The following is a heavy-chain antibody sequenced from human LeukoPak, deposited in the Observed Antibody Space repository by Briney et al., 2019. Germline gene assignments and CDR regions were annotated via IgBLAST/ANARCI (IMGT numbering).Heavy chain of an antibody. Sequence: GGSLRLSCAASGLTFSRYAMSWVRQAPGKGLEWVSGISGSGGDTYYADSVKGRFTISRDNSKNTLYLQMNSLRAEDTAVYYCVRGILPYLFDYWGQGTLVTVSS. CDR2: ISGSGGDT. CDR1: GLTFSRYA. D-gene: IGHD2-2*02. CDR3: VRGILPYLFDY. V-gene: IGHV3-23*01. J-gene: IGHJ4*02.